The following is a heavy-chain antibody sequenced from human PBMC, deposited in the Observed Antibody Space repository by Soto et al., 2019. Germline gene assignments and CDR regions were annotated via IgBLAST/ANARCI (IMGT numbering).Heavy chain of an antibody. J-gene: IGHJ4*02. Sequence: QVQLQQWGAGLLKPSETLSLTCAVYGGSFSGYFWSWIRQPPGKGLEWIGEINHSGSTNYNPPLKSRVTLSVDPSKNQFSLKLSSVTAADTAVYYCARGRYFDYWGQGTLVTVSS. CDR1: GGSFSGYF. CDR3: ARGRYFDY. CDR2: INHSGST. V-gene: IGHV4-34*01.